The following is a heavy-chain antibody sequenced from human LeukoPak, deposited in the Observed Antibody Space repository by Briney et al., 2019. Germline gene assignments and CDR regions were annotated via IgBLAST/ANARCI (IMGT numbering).Heavy chain of an antibody. Sequence: SVKVSCKASGGTFSSYAISWVRQAPGQGLEWMGGIIPIFGTANYAQKFQGRVTITTDESTSTAYMELSSLRSEDTAVYYCARVVPPFTFDCSSTSCYLDPWGQGTLVTVSS. CDR2: IIPIFGTA. CDR1: GGTFSSYA. J-gene: IGHJ5*02. D-gene: IGHD2-2*01. V-gene: IGHV1-69*05. CDR3: ARVVPPFTFDCSSTSCYLDP.